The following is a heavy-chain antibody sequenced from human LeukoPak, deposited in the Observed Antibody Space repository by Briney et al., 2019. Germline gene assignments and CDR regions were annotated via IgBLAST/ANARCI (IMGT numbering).Heavy chain of an antibody. D-gene: IGHD4-17*01. V-gene: IGHV4-34*01. CDR2: INHSGYT. J-gene: IGHJ4*02. Sequence: SETLSLTCGVSGVSFDDYYWSWVRQTPGKGLEWLGEINHSGYTNDSPSLKSRVTLSIDTSRKRFSLNLRSVTVADAGIYYCTRMTTGHDYWGQGTLVTVSS. CDR1: GVSFDDYY. CDR3: TRMTTGHDY.